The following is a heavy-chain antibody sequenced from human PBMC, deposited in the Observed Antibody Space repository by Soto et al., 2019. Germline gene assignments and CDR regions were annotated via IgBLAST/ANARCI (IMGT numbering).Heavy chain of an antibody. CDR1: GGSFSGYC. CDR3: ARDSRITIFGVVISYFDY. D-gene: IGHD3-3*01. V-gene: IGHV4-34*01. J-gene: IGHJ4*02. Sequence: PSETLSLTCAVYGGSFSGYCWSWIRQPPGKGLEWIGEINHSGSTNYNPSLKSRVTISVDTSKNQFSLKLSSVTAADTAVYYCARDSRITIFGVVISYFDYWGQGTLVTVSS. CDR2: INHSGST.